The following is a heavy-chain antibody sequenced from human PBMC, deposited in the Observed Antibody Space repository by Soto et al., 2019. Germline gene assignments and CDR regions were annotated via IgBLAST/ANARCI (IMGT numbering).Heavy chain of an antibody. CDR2: IYHSGST. V-gene: IGHV4-4*02. CDR3: ASASTYGSGSYHYYYGMDV. CDR1: GGSISSSNW. J-gene: IGHJ6*02. Sequence: PSETLSLTCAVSGGSISSSNWWSWVRQPPGKGLEWIGEIYHSGSTNYNPSLKSRVTISVDESKNQFSLKLSSVTAADTAVYYCASASTYGSGSYHYYYGMDVWGQGTTVTVSS. D-gene: IGHD3-10*01.